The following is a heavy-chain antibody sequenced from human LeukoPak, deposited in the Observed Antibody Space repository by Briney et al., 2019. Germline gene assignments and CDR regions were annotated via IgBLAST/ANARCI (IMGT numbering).Heavy chain of an antibody. D-gene: IGHD6-13*01. CDR2: TYYRAKWYN. J-gene: IGHJ6*03. CDR1: GDSVSSNSAA. Sequence: SQTLSLTCAISGDSVSSNSAAWNWIRQSPSRGLEWLGSTYYRAKWYNDYAVSVKSRITINTDTSKNQFSLQLNSVTPEDTAVYYCARGDSSSWSYYYYYYYMDVWGKGTTVTVSS. V-gene: IGHV6-1*01. CDR3: ARGDSSSWSYYYYYYYMDV.